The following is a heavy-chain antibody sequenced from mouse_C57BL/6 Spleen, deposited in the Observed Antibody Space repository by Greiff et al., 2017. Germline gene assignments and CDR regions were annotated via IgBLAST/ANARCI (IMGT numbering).Heavy chain of an antibody. J-gene: IGHJ4*01. CDR2: INPSNGGT. CDR3: ARSSHYYGSSFAMDY. CDR1: GYTFTSYW. Sequence: QVQLQQPGTELVKPGASVKLSCKASGYTFTSYWMHWVQQRPGQGLEWIGNINPSNGGTNYNEKFKSKATLTVDKSSSTAYMQLSSLTSEDSAVYYCARSSHYYGSSFAMDYWGQGTSVTVSS. D-gene: IGHD1-1*01. V-gene: IGHV1-53*01.